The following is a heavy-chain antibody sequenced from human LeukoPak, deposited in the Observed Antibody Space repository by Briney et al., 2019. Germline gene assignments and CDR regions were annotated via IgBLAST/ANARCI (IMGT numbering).Heavy chain of an antibody. CDR3: AREVPPVGGFFDF. CDR1: GGSTSRGNNY. J-gene: IGHJ4*02. V-gene: IGHV4-61*02. D-gene: IGHD3-16*01. Sequence: SETLSLTCTVSGGSTSRGNNYWSWIRQPTGKGLEWIGRIYLSGSTRYNPSLENRAIISVDTSKNQLFLMLNSVTAADTAVYYCAREVPPVGGFFDFWGQGILVTVSS. CDR2: IYLSGST.